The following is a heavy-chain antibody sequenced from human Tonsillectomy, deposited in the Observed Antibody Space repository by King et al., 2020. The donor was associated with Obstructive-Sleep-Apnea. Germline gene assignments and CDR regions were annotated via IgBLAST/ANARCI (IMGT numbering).Heavy chain of an antibody. CDR1: GFTFSTYA. D-gene: IGHD2-2*01. J-gene: IGHJ4*02. CDR3: ARDGEYQLDY. CDR2: VSYDGSNK. V-gene: IGHV3-30*04. Sequence: HVQLVESGGGVVQPGRSLRLSCAASGFTFSTYAMHWVRQAPGRGLQWVALVSYDGSNKYYADSVKGRFTISRDNSKNSLYLQINSLRAEDTAVYYCARDGEYQLDYWGQGTLVTVSS.